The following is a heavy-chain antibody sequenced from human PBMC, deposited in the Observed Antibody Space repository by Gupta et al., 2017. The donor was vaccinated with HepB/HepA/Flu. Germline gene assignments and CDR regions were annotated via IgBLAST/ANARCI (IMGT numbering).Heavy chain of an antibody. CDR3: AKDINAGIGYCSSTSCYSYYYGMDV. D-gene: IGHD2-2*01. CDR2: ISGDGGST. Sequence: LEWVSLISGDGGSTYYADSVKGRFTISRDNSKNSLYLQMNSLRTEDTALYYCAKDINAGIGYCSSTSCYSYYYGMDVWGQGTTVTVSS. J-gene: IGHJ6*02. V-gene: IGHV3-43*02.